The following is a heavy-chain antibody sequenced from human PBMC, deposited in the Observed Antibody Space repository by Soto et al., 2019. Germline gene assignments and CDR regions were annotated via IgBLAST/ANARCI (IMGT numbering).Heavy chain of an antibody. CDR2: INHSGST. Sequence: SETLSLTCAVYGGSFSGYYWSWIRQPPGKGLEWIGEINHSGSTNYNPSLKSRVTISVDTSKNQISLKLSSVTAADTAVYYCAGGQRIFGVGYYYGMDVWGQGTTVTVSS. CDR3: AGGQRIFGVGYYYGMDV. V-gene: IGHV4-34*01. D-gene: IGHD3-3*01. CDR1: GGSFSGYY. J-gene: IGHJ6*01.